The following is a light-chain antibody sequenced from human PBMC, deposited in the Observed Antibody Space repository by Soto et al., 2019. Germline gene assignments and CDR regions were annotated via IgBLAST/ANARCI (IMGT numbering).Light chain of an antibody. CDR3: QQYNNWPQT. J-gene: IGKJ1*01. V-gene: IGKV3-15*01. CDR1: QSVSSN. Sequence: EIVMTQSPATLSVSPGERATLSCRASQSVSSNLAWYQQKPGQAPRLLIYGASTRATGIPARFSGSWSGTECTLTISSLQSEDVSVYYCQQYNNWPQTLGQGTKVDIK. CDR2: GAS.